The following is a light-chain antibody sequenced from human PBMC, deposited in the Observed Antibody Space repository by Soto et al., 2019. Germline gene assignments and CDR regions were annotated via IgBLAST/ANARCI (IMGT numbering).Light chain of an antibody. V-gene: IGLV2-14*03. Sequence: QSALTQPASVSGSPGQSITFSCTGTSSDVGSYDYVSWHQQHPGKAPKLIIDDVNNRPSGVPSRFSGSKSGNTASLIISGLQTEDEADYYCCAYSTSGTHVFGTGTKLTVL. CDR1: SSDVGSYDY. CDR2: DVN. J-gene: IGLJ1*01. CDR3: CAYSTSGTHV.